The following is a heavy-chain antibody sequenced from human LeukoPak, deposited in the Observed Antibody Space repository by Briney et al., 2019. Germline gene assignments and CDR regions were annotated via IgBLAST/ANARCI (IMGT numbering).Heavy chain of an antibody. CDR2: LNTDGSST. CDR3: ARDIAAAGPPFDY. V-gene: IGHV3-74*01. CDR1: GFSFSSYW. D-gene: IGHD6-13*01. Sequence: GGSLRLSCAASGFSFSSYWMHWVRQAPGKGLVWVSRLNTDGSSTNYADSVKGRFTISRDNSKNTLYLQMNSLRAEDTAVYYCARDIAAAGPPFDYWGQGTLVTVSS. J-gene: IGHJ4*02.